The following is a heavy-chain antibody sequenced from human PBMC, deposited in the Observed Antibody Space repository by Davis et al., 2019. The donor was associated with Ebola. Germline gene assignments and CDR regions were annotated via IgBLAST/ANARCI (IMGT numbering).Heavy chain of an antibody. CDR2: IYYSGST. CDR1: GGSISSYY. V-gene: IGHV4-59*01. CDR3: ARAPGGWLAFYFDY. Sequence: PSETLSLTCTVSGGSISSYYWSWIRQPPGKGLEWIGYIYYSGSTNYNPSLKSRVTISVDTSKNQFSLKLSSVTAADTAVYYCARAPGGWLAFYFDYWGQGTLVTVSS. D-gene: IGHD6-19*01. J-gene: IGHJ4*02.